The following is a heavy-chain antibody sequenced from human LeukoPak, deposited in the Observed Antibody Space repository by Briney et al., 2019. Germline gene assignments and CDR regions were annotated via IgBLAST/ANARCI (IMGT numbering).Heavy chain of an antibody. CDR2: ISYDGSNK. CDR1: GFTFSSYA. V-gene: IGHV3-30-3*01. D-gene: IGHD3-3*01. CDR3: ARDEWSLYFDY. J-gene: IGHJ4*02. Sequence: PGRSLRLSCAASGFTFSSYAMHWVRQAPGKGLEWVAVISYDGSNKYYADSVKGRFTISRDNSKNTLCLQMNSLRAEDTAVYYCARDEWSLYFDYWGQGTLVTVSS.